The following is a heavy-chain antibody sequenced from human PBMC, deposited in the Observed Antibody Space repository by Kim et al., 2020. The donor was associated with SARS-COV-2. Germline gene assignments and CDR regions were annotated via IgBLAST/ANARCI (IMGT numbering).Heavy chain of an antibody. Sequence: GGSLRLSCAASGFTFSNYGMHWVRQAPGKGLEWVAVIWYDGSIKYYAESVKGRFTISRDNSENTLYLQMNSLRAEDTAVYYCARGFPHDGYNVFDYWGQGTLVTVSS. CDR1: GFTFSNYG. D-gene: IGHD5-12*01. CDR3: ARGFPHDGYNVFDY. J-gene: IGHJ4*02. V-gene: IGHV3-33*01. CDR2: IWYDGSIK.